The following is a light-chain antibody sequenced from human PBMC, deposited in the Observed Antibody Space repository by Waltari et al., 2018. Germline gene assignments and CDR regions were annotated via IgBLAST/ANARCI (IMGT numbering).Light chain of an antibody. CDR2: AAS. CDR1: QGISSY. CDR3: QQLNSYPYT. Sequence: DIQFTQSPSFLSASVGDRVTITFRASQGISSYLAWYQQKPGQAPKLLIYAASTLQRGVPSRFSGSGSGTEFTLTISSLQPEDFATYYCQQLNSYPYTFGQGTKLEIK. J-gene: IGKJ2*01. V-gene: IGKV1-9*01.